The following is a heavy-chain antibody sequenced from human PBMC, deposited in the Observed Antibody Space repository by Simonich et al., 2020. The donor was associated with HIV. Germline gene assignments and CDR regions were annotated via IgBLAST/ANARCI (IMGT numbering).Heavy chain of an antibody. CDR2: ITYDGSNK. V-gene: IGHV3-30*07. CDR3: ASGGSISSVWADDY. J-gene: IGHJ4*02. Sequence: QVQLVESGGGVVQPGRSLRLSCAASGFTFSSYAMHWVRQAPGKGLEWVAVITYDGSNKYYEDSVKGRVTIARDNSKNTLYLQMNSLRAEDTAVYYCASGGSISSVWADDYWGQGTLVTVSS. D-gene: IGHD3-16*01. CDR1: GFTFSSYA.